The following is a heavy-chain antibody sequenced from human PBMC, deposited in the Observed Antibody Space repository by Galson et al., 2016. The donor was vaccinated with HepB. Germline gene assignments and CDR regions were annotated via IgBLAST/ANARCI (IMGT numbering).Heavy chain of an antibody. Sequence: SVKVSCKASGYTFTSYGISWVRQAPGQGLEWMGWISAYNGNTNYAQKLQGRVTMTTDTSTSTAYMELRSLRSDDTADDTAVYHCARDGSGGTCYGTTWGQGTLVTVSS. CDR3: VYHCARDGSGGTCYGTT. J-gene: IGHJ5*02. D-gene: IGHD2-15*01. CDR2: ISAYNGNT. V-gene: IGHV1-18*01. CDR1: GYTFTSYG.